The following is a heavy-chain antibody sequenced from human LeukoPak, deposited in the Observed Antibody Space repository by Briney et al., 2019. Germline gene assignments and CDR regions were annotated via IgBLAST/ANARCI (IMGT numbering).Heavy chain of an antibody. Sequence: SETLSLTCTVSGGSISSHYWSWIRQPPGKGLEWIGYIYYSGSTNYNPSLKSRVTISVDTSKNQFSLKLSSVTAADTAVYYCARGVSGYDFWSGYGLPGFDPWGQGTLVTVSS. CDR2: IYYSGST. J-gene: IGHJ5*02. CDR3: ARGVSGYDFWSGYGLPGFDP. D-gene: IGHD3-3*01. CDR1: GGSISSHY. V-gene: IGHV4-59*11.